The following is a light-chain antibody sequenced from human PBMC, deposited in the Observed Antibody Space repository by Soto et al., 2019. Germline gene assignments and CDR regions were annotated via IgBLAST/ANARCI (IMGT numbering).Light chain of an antibody. V-gene: IGLV2-14*01. CDR2: EVT. Sequence: QSALTQPASVSGSPGQSITISCSGTSSDVGAHDFVSWYRHHPDKAPKVIIFEVTKRPSGVSNRFSGSKTGNTASLTISGLQAEDEADYYCNSYTLSKTVIFGGGTQLTVL. J-gene: IGLJ2*01. CDR3: NSYTLSKTVI. CDR1: SSDVGAHDF.